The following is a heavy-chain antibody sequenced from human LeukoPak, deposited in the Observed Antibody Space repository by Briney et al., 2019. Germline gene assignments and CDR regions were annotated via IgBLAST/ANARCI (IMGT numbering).Heavy chain of an antibody. CDR1: GYTFTSYG. D-gene: IGHD2-15*01. CDR2: IIPIFGRV. CDR3: AKRRDITWYSPFDY. J-gene: IGHJ4*02. Sequence: ASVKVSCKASGYTFTSYGISWVRQAPGQGLEWMGGIIPIFGRVNYAQKFQGRVTITADESTSTGYMELSSLRFEDTAVYYCAKRRDITWYSPFDYWGQGTLVTVSS. V-gene: IGHV1-69*13.